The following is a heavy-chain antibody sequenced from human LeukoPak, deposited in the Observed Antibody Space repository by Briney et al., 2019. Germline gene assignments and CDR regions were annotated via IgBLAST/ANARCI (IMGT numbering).Heavy chain of an antibody. Sequence: PGGSLRLSCATSGFTFSNSFMNWVRQAPGKGLEWVSSISSSSSYIYYADSVKGRFTISRDNAKKSLYLHMNILRAEDTAVYYCARAEAGGGSCYYYYYYMDVWGKGTTVTVSS. CDR3: ARAEAGGGSCYYYYYYMDV. CDR1: GFTFSNSF. J-gene: IGHJ6*03. D-gene: IGHD2-15*01. CDR2: ISSSSSYI. V-gene: IGHV3-21*01.